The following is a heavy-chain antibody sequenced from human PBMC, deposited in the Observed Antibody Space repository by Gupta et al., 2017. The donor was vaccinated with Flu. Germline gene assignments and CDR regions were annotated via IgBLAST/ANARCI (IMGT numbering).Heavy chain of an antibody. CDR1: GDSISSDSYF. J-gene: IGHJ4*02. CDR3: ARAYFDTSGYFRGVDY. CDR2: IYLVGST. D-gene: IGHD3-22*01. V-gene: IGHV4-61*02. Sequence: QVHLQESGPGVVKHSQTLSLTCTVPGDSISSDSYFWSWVRRPAGKGLGWIGRIYLVGSTIYNPSFKSRVTVSLDRSNNQVSLRLNSVTAADTATNYCARAYFDTSGYFRGVDYWGQGLLVTVSS.